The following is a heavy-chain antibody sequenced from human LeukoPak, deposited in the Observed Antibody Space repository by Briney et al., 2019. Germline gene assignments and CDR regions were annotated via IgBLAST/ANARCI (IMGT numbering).Heavy chain of an antibody. CDR2: INHSGST. D-gene: IGHD6-19*01. V-gene: IGHV4-34*01. CDR1: GGSFSGYY. J-gene: IGHJ4*02. CDR3: ARGSQTEEEQWLVQDY. Sequence: PSETLSLTCAVYGGSFSGYYWGWIRQPPGKGLEWMGEINHSGSTNYNPSLKSRVTISVDTSKNQFSLKLSSVTAADTAVYYCARGSQTEEEQWLVQDYWGQGTLVTVSS.